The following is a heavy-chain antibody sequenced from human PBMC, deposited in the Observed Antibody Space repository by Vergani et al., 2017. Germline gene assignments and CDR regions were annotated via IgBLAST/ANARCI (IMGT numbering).Heavy chain of an antibody. V-gene: IGHV3-23*01. Sequence: EVQLLESGGGLVQPGGSLRLSCAASGFTFSSYAMSWVRQAPGKGLEWVSAISGSGGSTYYADSVKGRLTISRDNSKNTLYLQMNSLRAEDTAVYYCAKGDWNYGYYFDYWGQGTLVTVSS. J-gene: IGHJ4*02. D-gene: IGHD1-7*01. CDR2: ISGSGGST. CDR1: GFTFSSYA. CDR3: AKGDWNYGYYFDY.